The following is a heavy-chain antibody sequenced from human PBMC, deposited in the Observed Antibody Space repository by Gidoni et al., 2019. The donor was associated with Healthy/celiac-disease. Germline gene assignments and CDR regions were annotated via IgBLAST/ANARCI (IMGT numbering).Heavy chain of an antibody. J-gene: IGHJ4*02. V-gene: IGHV1-69*01. CDR2: IIPIFGTA. Sequence: QVQLVQSGAEVKKPGSSVKVSCKASGGTFSSYAISWVRQAPGQGLEWMGGIIPIFGTANYAQKFQGRVTITADESTSTAYMELSSLRSEDTAVYYCARGLDGLRLGELSLEAVGFDYWGQGTLVTVSS. D-gene: IGHD3-16*02. CDR1: GGTFSSYA. CDR3: ARGLDGLRLGELSLEAVGFDY.